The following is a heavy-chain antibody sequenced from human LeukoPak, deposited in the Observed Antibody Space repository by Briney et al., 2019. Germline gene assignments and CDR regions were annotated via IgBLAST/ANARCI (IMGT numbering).Heavy chain of an antibody. CDR1: GFTFTSYS. V-gene: IGHV3-48*04. CDR3: AKEGARLGTAVSGPFDY. D-gene: IGHD6-13*01. J-gene: IGHJ4*02. Sequence: PGGSLRLSCAASGFTFTSYSMNWVRQAPGKGLEWVSYISTSISTIYYADSVKGRFTISRDNAKNSLYVQMNSLRPEDTALYYCAKEGARLGTAVSGPFDYWGQGTLVTVSS. CDR2: ISTSISTI.